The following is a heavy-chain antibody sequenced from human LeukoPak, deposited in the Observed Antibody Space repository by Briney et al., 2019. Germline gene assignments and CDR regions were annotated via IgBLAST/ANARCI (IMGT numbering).Heavy chain of an antibody. V-gene: IGHV4-4*07. J-gene: IGHJ3*02. Sequence: SETLSLTCTVSGGSISSYYWSWIRQPAGKGLEWIGRIYTSGSTNYNPSLKSRVTISVDKSKNQFPLKLSSVTAADTAVYYCARDLNVRDGYNHDAFDIWGQGTMVTVSS. CDR2: IYTSGST. CDR3: ARDLNVRDGYNHDAFDI. D-gene: IGHD5-24*01. CDR1: GGSISSYY.